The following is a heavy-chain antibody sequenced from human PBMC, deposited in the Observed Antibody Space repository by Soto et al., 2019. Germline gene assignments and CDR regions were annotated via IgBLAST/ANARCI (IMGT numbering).Heavy chain of an antibody. CDR1: GGSISSYY. J-gene: IGHJ4*02. CDR2: IYYSGST. D-gene: IGHD4-17*01. V-gene: IGHV4-59*08. Sequence: SETLSLTCTVSGGSISSYYWSWIRQPPGKGLEWIGYIYYSGSTNYNPSLKSRVTISVDTSKNQFSLKLSSVTAADTAVYYCARSMTTVVTLDYWGPGTLVTVSS. CDR3: ARSMTTVVTLDY.